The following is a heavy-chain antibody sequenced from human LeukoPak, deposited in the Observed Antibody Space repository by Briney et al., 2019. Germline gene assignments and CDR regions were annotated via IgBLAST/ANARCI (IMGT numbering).Heavy chain of an antibody. CDR1: GFTVSSNY. CDR2: IYSGGKT. V-gene: IGHV3-53*01. D-gene: IGHD3-22*01. Sequence: GGSLRLSCAASGFTVSSNYMSWVRQAPGKGLEWVSVIYSGGKTYYADSVKGRFTISRDNSKNTLYLQMNSLRAEDAAVYYCARGVANYYEGGGYKTWGQGPLATVSS. J-gene: IGHJ5*02. CDR3: ARGVANYYEGGGYKT.